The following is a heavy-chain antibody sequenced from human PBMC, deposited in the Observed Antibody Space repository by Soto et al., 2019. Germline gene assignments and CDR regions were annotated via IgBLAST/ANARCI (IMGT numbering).Heavy chain of an antibody. CDR1: GYTFTGNA. CDR3: AREGYDSSGYPLGY. CDR2: INTGNGNT. D-gene: IGHD3-22*01. V-gene: IGHV1-3*04. Sequence: QVQLVQSGAEVKKPGASVKVSCKASGYTFTGNAMHWVRQAPGQRLEWMGWINTGNGNTKYSQKFQGRVTITRDTXXTTTYTELSSLRSEDTAVYYCAREGYDSSGYPLGYWGQGTLVTGSS. J-gene: IGHJ4*02.